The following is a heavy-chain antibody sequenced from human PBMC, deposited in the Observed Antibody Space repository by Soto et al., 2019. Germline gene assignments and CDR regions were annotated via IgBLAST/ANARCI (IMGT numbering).Heavy chain of an antibody. CDR1: GFTFSRHT. Sequence: QVQLVESGGGVVQPGRSLRLSCAASGFTFSRHTMHWVRQAPGKGLEWVAAISDDGSNTYYADSVKGRFTISRDNSKNTLYSKMISRRSEDTTGHHCAREVYYGFWSGFTTHPYYFDDWGQGTLVTVSS. D-gene: IGHD3-3*01. CDR3: AREVYYGFWSGFTTHPYYFDD. CDR2: ISDDGSNT. J-gene: IGHJ4*02. V-gene: IGHV3-30-3*01.